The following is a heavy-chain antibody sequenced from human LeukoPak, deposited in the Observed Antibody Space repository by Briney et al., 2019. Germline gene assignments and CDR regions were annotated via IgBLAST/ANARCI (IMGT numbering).Heavy chain of an antibody. V-gene: IGHV1-3*01. Sequence: ASVKVSCKASGYTFTSYAMHWVRQAPGQRLEWMGWMNAGNGNTKYSQKFQGRVTITRDTSASTAYMELSSLRSEDTAVYYCARDTPRVGLLWFGEAYFDYWGQGTLVTVSS. CDR3: ARDTPRVGLLWFGEAYFDY. D-gene: IGHD3-10*01. CDR2: MNAGNGNT. CDR1: GYTFTSYA. J-gene: IGHJ4*02.